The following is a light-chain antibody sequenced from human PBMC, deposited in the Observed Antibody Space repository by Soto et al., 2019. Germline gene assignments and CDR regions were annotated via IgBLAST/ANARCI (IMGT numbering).Light chain of an antibody. CDR2: DAS. Sequence: EIVLTQSPATLSLSPGNRATLSCRASQSVSGYLAWYQQKPGQAPRLLIYDASNRATGIPARFSGSGSGTDFTLTIXSLEXXXFAVYYCQQRSNWPSTFGGGTKVEI. CDR3: QQRSNWPST. CDR1: QSVSGY. V-gene: IGKV3-11*01. J-gene: IGKJ4*01.